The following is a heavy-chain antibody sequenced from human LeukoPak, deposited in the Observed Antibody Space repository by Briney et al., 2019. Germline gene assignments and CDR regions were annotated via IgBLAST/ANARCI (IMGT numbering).Heavy chain of an antibody. Sequence: RTSETLSLTCAVYGGSFSGYYWSWIRQPPGKGLEWIGEINHSGSTNYKPSLKSRVTISVDTSKNQFSLKLSSVTAADTAVYYCARLGYGYYYGSGSRRNWFDPWGQGTLVTVSS. CDR1: GGSFSGYY. D-gene: IGHD3-10*01. CDR3: ARLGYGYYYGSGSRRNWFDP. J-gene: IGHJ5*02. V-gene: IGHV4-34*01. CDR2: INHSGST.